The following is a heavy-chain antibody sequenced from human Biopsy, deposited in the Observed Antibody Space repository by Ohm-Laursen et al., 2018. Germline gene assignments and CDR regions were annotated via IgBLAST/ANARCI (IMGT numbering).Heavy chain of an antibody. J-gene: IGHJ6*02. Sequence: GTLSLTCIVSGGSISSYYWNWIRQPPGKGLEWIGYIYYSGTTDYSPSLKSRVTISIDKSKNQFFLKLSSVTAEDTAVYYCARATNSTGWPYYYFYGMDVWGQGTTVTVSS. CDR3: ARATNSTGWPYYYFYGMDV. D-gene: IGHD2/OR15-2a*01. CDR1: GGSISSYY. CDR2: IYYSGTT. V-gene: IGHV4-59*01.